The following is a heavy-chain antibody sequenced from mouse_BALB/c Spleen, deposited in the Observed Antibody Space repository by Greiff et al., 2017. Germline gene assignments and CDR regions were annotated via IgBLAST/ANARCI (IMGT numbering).Heavy chain of an antibody. V-gene: IGHV3-2*02. CDR3: ARRIIYYGYDYAMDY. Sequence: DVQLQESGPGLVKPSQSLSLTCTVTGYSITSDYAWNWIRQFPGNKLEWMGYISYSGSTSYNPSLKSRISITRDTSKNQFFLQLNSVTTEDTATYYCARRIIYYGYDYAMDYWGQGTSVTVSS. J-gene: IGHJ4*01. CDR1: GYSITSDYA. CDR2: ISYSGST. D-gene: IGHD1-2*01.